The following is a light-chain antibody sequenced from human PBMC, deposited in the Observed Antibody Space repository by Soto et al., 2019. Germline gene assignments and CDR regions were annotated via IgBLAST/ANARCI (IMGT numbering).Light chain of an antibody. V-gene: IGKV4-1*01. J-gene: IGKJ2*01. CDR3: QEYDSTPYT. CDR1: HSMLYSSNNQNS. CDR2: LAS. Sequence: DVVMTQSPDSLAVSLGERATMNCKSSHSMLYSSNNQNSLYWYQQKPGQPPKVIIFLASTREAGVPARSSGSGSRRDFAITLSTLHAEDFAVNYYQEYDSTPYTFGHGTKLEIK.